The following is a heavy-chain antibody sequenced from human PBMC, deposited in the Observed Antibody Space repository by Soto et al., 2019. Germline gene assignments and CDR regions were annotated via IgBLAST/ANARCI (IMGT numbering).Heavy chain of an antibody. CDR1: GFSLSTSGVG. CDR3: AHTVGIAKGGGDY. D-gene: IGHD2-21*01. CDR2: IYWDDDK. Sequence: QITLKESGPTLVKPTQTLTLTCTFSGFSLSTSGVGVGWIRQPPGKALEWLALIYWDDDKRYSPSLKSRLTITKATSKTQGFLTMTNMDPGAPATNYCAHTVGIAKGGGDYWGQGALFTVSS. J-gene: IGHJ4*02. V-gene: IGHV2-5*02.